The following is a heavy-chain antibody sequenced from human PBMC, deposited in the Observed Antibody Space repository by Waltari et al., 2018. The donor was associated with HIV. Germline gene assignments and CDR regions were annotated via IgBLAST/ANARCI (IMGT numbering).Heavy chain of an antibody. D-gene: IGHD3-3*01. J-gene: IGHJ5*02. Sequence: QVQLVQSGAEVKKPGSSVTVSCKASGGTFSSYAISWVRQAPGQGLEWMGGSIPISGTTNYAQKCQGRGTITADESTSTANMELNSLKSEDTAVYYCARLGRSRFLEWIPFDPWGQGTLVTVSS. V-gene: IGHV1-69*12. CDR3: ARLGRSRFLEWIPFDP. CDR1: GGTFSSYA. CDR2: SIPISGTT.